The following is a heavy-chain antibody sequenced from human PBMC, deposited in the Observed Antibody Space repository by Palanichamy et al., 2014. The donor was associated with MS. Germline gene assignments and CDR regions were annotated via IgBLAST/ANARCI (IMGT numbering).Heavy chain of an antibody. D-gene: IGHD3-3*01. CDR1: GFTFSSYA. V-gene: IGHV3-23*01. CDR3: AKDGTTIFGVVMIFDY. J-gene: IGHJ4*02. CDR2: ISGSGGSA. Sequence: EVQLLESGGGLVQPGGSLRLSCAASGFTFSSYAMSWVRQAPGKGLEWVSAISGSGGSAYYADSVKGRFTISRDNSKNTLYLQMNSLRAEDTAVYYCAKDGTTIFGVVMIFDYWGQGTLVTVSS.